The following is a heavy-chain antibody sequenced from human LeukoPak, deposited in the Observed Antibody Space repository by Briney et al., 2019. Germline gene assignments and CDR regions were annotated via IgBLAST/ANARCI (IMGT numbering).Heavy chain of an antibody. CDR2: ISGSGGST. J-gene: IGHJ4*02. Sequence: PGGSLRLSCAASGFTFSSYGMSWVRQAPGKGLEWVSAISGSGGSTYYADSVKGRFTISRDNSKNTLYLQMNSLRAEDTAVYYCAKGHSSSWYYFDYWGQGTLVTVSS. CDR1: GFTFSSYG. CDR3: AKGHSSSWYYFDY. D-gene: IGHD6-13*01. V-gene: IGHV3-23*01.